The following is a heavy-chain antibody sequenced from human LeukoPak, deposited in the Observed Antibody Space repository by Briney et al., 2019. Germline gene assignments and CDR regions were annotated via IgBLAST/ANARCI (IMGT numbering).Heavy chain of an antibody. CDR2: INHSGST. D-gene: IGHD3-22*01. Sequence: SETLSLTCAVYGGSFSGYYWSWIRQPPGKGLEWIGEINHSGSTNYKPSLKSRVTISVDTSKNQFSLKLSAVTAADTAVYYCARGGAYYDSSGYYPPHYYFDYWGQGTLVTVSS. V-gene: IGHV4-34*01. CDR1: GGSFSGYY. CDR3: ARGGAYYDSSGYYPPHYYFDY. J-gene: IGHJ4*02.